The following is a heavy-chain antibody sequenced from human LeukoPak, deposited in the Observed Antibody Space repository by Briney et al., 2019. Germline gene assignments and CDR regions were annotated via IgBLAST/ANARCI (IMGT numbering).Heavy chain of an antibody. J-gene: IGHJ4*02. V-gene: IGHV4-4*07. D-gene: IGHD3-22*01. CDR1: GGSISSYY. CDR2: MYTSGST. CDR3: AREGNYYDSSGYYYWYFDY. Sequence: PSETLSLTCTVSGGSISSYYWSWIRQPAGKGLEWIGRMYTSGSTNYNPSLKSRVTMSVDTSKNQFSLKLSSVTAADTAVYYCAREGNYYDSSGYYYWYFDYWGQGTLVTVSS.